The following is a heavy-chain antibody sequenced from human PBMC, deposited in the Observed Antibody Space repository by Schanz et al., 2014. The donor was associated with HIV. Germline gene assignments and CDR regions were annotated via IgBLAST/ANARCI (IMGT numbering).Heavy chain of an antibody. CDR2: ISYDGSSH. J-gene: IGHJ4*02. V-gene: IGHV3-30-3*01. CDR3: AKGVSVAGSSYYFDY. Sequence: QVQVVESGGGVVQPGRSLRLSCAGSGFTFSSYAMHWVRQAPGKGLEWVAFISYDGSSHYSADSVKGRFTISRDNAKNSLYLQMSSLRREDTAFYYCAKGVSVAGSSYYFDYWGQGALVTVSS. CDR1: GFTFSSYA. D-gene: IGHD6-19*01.